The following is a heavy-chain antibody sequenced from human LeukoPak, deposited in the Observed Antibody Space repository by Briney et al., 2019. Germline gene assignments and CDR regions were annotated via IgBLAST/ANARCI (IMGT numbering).Heavy chain of an antibody. V-gene: IGHV3-21*01. CDR3: ARVKVATTADLDY. CDR2: ISSSSSYI. D-gene: IGHD5-12*01. CDR1: GFTFSSYS. Sequence: PGGSLRLSCAASGFTFSSYSMNWVRQAPGKGLEWVSSISSSSSYIYYADSVKGRFTISRDNAKNSLYLQMNSLRAEDTAVYYCARVKVATTADLDYWGQGTLVTVPS. J-gene: IGHJ4*02.